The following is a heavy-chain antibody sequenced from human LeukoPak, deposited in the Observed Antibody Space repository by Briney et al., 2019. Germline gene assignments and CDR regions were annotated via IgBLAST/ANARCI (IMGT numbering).Heavy chain of an antibody. Sequence: PSETLSLTCTVSGDSLSPYYWSWIRQPAGKGLEWIGRIYTSGSTNYNPSLKSRVTISVDTSKNQFSLKLSSVTAADTAVYYCATTVTSYFDYWGQGTLVTVSS. J-gene: IGHJ4*02. V-gene: IGHV4-4*07. CDR1: GDSLSPYY. D-gene: IGHD4-17*01. CDR3: ATTVTSYFDY. CDR2: IYTSGST.